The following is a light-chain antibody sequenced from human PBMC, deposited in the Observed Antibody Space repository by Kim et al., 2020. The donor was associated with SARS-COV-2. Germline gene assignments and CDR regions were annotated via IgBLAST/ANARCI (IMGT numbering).Light chain of an antibody. CDR3: QQYGWLST. CDR1: QSVSSTY. CDR2: GAS. J-gene: IGKJ2*01. Sequence: EIVLTQSPGTLSLSPGERATLSCRASQSVSSTYLAWYQQKPGQAPRLLIYGASSRATGIPDRFSGSGSGTDFTLTISRLEPEDFAVYYCQQYGWLSTFGQGTKLE. V-gene: IGKV3-20*01.